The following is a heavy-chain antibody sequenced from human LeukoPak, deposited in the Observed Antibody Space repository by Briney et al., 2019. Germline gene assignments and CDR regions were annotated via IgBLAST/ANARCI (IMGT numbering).Heavy chain of an antibody. CDR2: ISSDSTT. Sequence: GGSLRLSCAAAGFTFGRYSMNWVRQAPGKGLEWISHISSDSTTYYAGSVKGRFTISRDNAKNLLSLQMNSLRAEDTAVYYCARDQYYAFDIWGQGTMVTVSS. CDR1: GFTFGRYS. CDR3: ARDQYYAFDI. D-gene: IGHD2/OR15-2a*01. V-gene: IGHV3-48*01. J-gene: IGHJ3*02.